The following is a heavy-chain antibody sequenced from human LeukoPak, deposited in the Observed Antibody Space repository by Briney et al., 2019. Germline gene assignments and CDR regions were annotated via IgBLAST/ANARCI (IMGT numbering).Heavy chain of an antibody. CDR1: GFTFSSYA. D-gene: IGHD3-22*01. V-gene: IGHV3-30-3*01. CDR2: ISYDGSNK. CDR3: ARAESDSSGYYYPFDY. J-gene: IGHJ4*02. Sequence: GGSLRLSCAASGFTFSSYAMHWVRQAPGKGLEWVAVISYDGSNKYCADSVKGRFTISRDNSKNTLYLQTNSLRAEDTAVYYCARAESDSSGYYYPFDYWGQGTLVTVSS.